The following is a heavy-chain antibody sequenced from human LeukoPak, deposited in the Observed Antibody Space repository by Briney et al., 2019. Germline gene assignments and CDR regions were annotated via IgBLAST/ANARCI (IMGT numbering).Heavy chain of an antibody. CDR3: ARDSTIFGVVIIDAFDI. Sequence: SVKVSCKASGYTFTSYGISWVRQAPGQGLEWMGGIIPIFGTANYAQKFQGRVTITADESTSTAYMELSSLRSEDTAVYYCARDSTIFGVVIIDAFDIWGQGTMVTVSS. CDR1: GYTFTSYG. CDR2: IIPIFGTA. J-gene: IGHJ3*02. D-gene: IGHD3-3*01. V-gene: IGHV1-69*13.